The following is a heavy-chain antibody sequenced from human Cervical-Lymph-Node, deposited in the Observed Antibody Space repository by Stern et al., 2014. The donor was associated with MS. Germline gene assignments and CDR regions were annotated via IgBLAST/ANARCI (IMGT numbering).Heavy chain of an antibody. CDR3: ARIAGGYLYYYGMDV. D-gene: IGHD3-16*01. Sequence: QVQLQESGPGLVKPSETLSLTCTVSGGSITSSSHYWGWIRQPPGKGLEWIGNIYYTGETYYNPSLKSRVTISIDTSRDQISLKLSSVTAADTAVFYCARIAGGYLYYYGMDVWGQGTTVTVSS. V-gene: IGHV4-39*01. CDR2: IYYTGET. J-gene: IGHJ6*02. CDR1: GGSITSSSHY.